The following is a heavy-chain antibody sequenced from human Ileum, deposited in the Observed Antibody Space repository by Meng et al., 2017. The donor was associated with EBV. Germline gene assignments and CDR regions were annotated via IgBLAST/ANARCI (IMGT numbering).Heavy chain of an antibody. V-gene: IGHV4-30-4*01. CDR2: CSGGT. CDR1: GFSISSVVYH. Sequence: QVQLQEVGPGLVKPSQTLSRTGSVFGFSISSVVYHWSWTRQPPGKGLEWIGCSGGTYYNPSLKSRLTISVDTSKNQFSLKLDSATAADTAVYYCAIYAVGGSGQGYWGQGTLVTVSS. D-gene: IGHD1-26*01. J-gene: IGHJ4*02. CDR3: AIYAVGGSGQGY.